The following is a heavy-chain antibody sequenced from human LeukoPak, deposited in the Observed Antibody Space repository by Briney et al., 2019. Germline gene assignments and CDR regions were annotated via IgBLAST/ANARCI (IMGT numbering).Heavy chain of an antibody. Sequence: GGSLRLSCAASGFTFSSHGMHWVRQAPGKGLEWVAVISYDGSSEYYADSVEGRLTISRDNSKNTLFLQMNSLRAEDTAVYYCAKGAYYYDSSGYYSLDYWGQGTLVTVSS. CDR2: ISYDGSSE. D-gene: IGHD3-22*01. V-gene: IGHV3-30*18. CDR1: GFTFSSHG. CDR3: AKGAYYYDSSGYYSLDY. J-gene: IGHJ4*02.